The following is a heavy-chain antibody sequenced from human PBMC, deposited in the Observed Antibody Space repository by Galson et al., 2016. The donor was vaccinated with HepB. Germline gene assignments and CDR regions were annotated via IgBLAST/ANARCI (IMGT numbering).Heavy chain of an antibody. CDR3: AGQRASPGDAPDYYGLDA. CDR2: IYYSGYT. CDR1: GGSISSTNYY. J-gene: IGHJ6*02. V-gene: IGHV4-39*01. D-gene: IGHD4-17*01. Sequence: SETLSLTCTVSGGSISSTNYYWGWIRQPPGKGLEWIGNIYYSGYTYYKPSLKSRITITVDMSKNRFSRKLSSVTAADTAVYYCAGQRASPGDAPDYYGLDAWGPGTTVTVSS.